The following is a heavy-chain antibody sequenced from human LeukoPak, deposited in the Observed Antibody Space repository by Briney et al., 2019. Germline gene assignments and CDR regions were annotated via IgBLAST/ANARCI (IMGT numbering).Heavy chain of an antibody. CDR1: GGSITSYY. CDR3: ARLVGGVTRRWSYYYYYMDV. CDR2: IYNGGSA. J-gene: IGHJ6*03. D-gene: IGHD2-15*01. Sequence: SETLSLTCTVSGGSITSYYWGWIRQPPGKGPEWIGYIYNGGSAKYNPSLKSRVTISIDTSKNQFSLKLSSVTAADTAVYYCARLVGGVTRRWSYYYYYMDVWGKGTTVTVSS. V-gene: IGHV4-4*09.